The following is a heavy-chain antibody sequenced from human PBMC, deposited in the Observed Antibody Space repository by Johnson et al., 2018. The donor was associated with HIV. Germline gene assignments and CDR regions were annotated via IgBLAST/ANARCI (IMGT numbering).Heavy chain of an antibody. Sequence: EVQLVESGGSVIRPGGSLRLSCVGTGFTFENYGMSWVRQAPGKGLQWVSGINWNGDTTTYADSVKGRFTVSRDNAKRSLYLQLSNLRAEDTAVYYNARDVIKVIAAREDAFDIWGQGTMVTVSS. CDR1: GFTFENYG. CDR2: INWNGDTT. J-gene: IGHJ3*02. CDR3: ARDVIKVIAAREDAFDI. V-gene: IGHV3-20*04. D-gene: IGHD6-6*01.